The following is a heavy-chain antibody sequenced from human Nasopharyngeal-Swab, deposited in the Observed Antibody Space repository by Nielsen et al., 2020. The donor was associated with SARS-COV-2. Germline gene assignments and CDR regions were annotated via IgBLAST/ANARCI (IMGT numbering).Heavy chain of an antibody. Sequence: GESLKISCTASGFTFSDYFMSWIRQAPGKAQNWVTYPSRSGSSIYYADSVKGRFTITRDNAKNSLYLQMNSLRAEDTAVYYCARDGQSRTNWFDPWGQGTVVTVSS. CDR2: PSRSGSSI. J-gene: IGHJ5*02. CDR1: GFTFSDYF. V-gene: IGHV3-11*04. CDR3: ARDGQSRTNWFDP. D-gene: IGHD2-8*01.